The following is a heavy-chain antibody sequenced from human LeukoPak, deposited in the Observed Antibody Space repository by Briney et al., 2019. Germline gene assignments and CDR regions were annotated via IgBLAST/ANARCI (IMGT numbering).Heavy chain of an antibody. V-gene: IGHV1-18*01. Sequence: ASVKLSCKASGYTVTSYGISWVRQAPGQGLEWMGWIRAYNGNTNYAQKLHGRVTMTTDTSTSTAYMELRSLRSDDTAVYYCARGRDYSNYGALDYWGQGTLVTVSS. CDR1: GYTVTSYG. J-gene: IGHJ4*02. CDR3: ARGRDYSNYGALDY. CDR2: IRAYNGNT. D-gene: IGHD4-11*01.